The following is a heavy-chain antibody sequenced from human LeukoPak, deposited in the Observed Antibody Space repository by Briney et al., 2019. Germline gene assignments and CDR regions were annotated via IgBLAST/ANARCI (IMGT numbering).Heavy chain of an antibody. CDR1: GGSFSGYY. D-gene: IGHD5-18*01. Sequence: PSETLSLTCAVYGGSFSGYYWSWIRHPPGKGLEWSGEINHSGSTNHKPSLKSRVTISVDTSKNQCSLKLSSVTAADTAVYYCSSFKRGYSYGLDYYGMDVWGQGTTVTVSS. CDR2: INHSGST. V-gene: IGHV4-34*01. CDR3: SSFKRGYSYGLDYYGMDV. J-gene: IGHJ6*02.